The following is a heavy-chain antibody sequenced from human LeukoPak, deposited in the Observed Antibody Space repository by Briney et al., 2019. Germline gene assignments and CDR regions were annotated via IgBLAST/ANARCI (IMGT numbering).Heavy chain of an antibody. J-gene: IGHJ4*02. V-gene: IGHV1-2*02. CDR2: VNPNSGDT. CDR1: GYTFTDYY. D-gene: IGHD3-10*01. Sequence: GASVKVSCKASGYTFTDYYMHWVRQAPGQGLEWMGWVNPNSGDTNYAQKFRGRVTMTRDTSINTAYMELSSLRSDDTAVYYCARSNYYGSQSEYWGQGTLVAVSS. CDR3: ARSNYYGSQSEY.